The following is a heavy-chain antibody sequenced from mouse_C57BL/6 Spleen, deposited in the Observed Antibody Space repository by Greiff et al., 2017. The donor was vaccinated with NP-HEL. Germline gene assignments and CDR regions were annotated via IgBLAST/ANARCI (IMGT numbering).Heavy chain of an antibody. CDR2: IWRGGST. Sequence: VQLQESGPGLVQPSQSLSITCTVSGFSLTSYGVHWVRQSPGKGLEWLGVIWRGGSTDYNAAFMSRLSITKDNSKSQVFFKMNSLQADDTAIYYCAKNNYDYDFYAMDYWGQGTSVTVSS. D-gene: IGHD2-4*01. J-gene: IGHJ4*01. V-gene: IGHV2-5*01. CDR1: GFSLTSYG. CDR3: AKNNYDYDFYAMDY.